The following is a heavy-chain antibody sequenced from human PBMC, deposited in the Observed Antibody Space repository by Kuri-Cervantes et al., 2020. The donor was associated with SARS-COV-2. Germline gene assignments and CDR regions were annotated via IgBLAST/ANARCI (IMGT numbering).Heavy chain of an antibody. D-gene: IGHD3-22*01. CDR2: ISYDGSNK. V-gene: IGHV3-30-3*01. Sequence: GESLKISCAASGFTFSSYAMHWVRQAPGKGLEWVAVISYDGSNKYYADSVKGRFTISRDNSKNTLYLQMNSLRAEDTAVYYCARGRGGYYQTYFDYWGQGTLVTVSS. CDR3: ARGRGGYYQTYFDY. CDR1: GFTFSSYA. J-gene: IGHJ4*02.